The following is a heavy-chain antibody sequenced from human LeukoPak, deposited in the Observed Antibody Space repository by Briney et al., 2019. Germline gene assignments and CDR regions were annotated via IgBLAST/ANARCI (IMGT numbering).Heavy chain of an antibody. Sequence: PGGSLRLSCAASGFTFSSYWMHWVRQAPGKGLVWVSRINSDGSSTSYADSVKGRFTISRDNAKNTLYLQMNRLRAEDTAVYYCARVNYGDHGDYWGQGTLVTVSS. V-gene: IGHV3-74*01. J-gene: IGHJ4*02. CDR3: ARVNYGDHGDY. CDR1: GFTFSSYW. CDR2: INSDGSST. D-gene: IGHD4-17*01.